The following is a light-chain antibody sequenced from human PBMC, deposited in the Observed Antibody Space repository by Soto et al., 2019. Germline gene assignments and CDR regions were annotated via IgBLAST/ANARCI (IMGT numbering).Light chain of an antibody. CDR2: AAS. CDR3: QQYDSYPLT. Sequence: DIQMTQSPSSLSASVGDRVTITCRTSQSVSNYLNWYQQKSGKAPKLLIYAASTLQTGVPSRFSGSGSGTEFTLTISGLQPDDFASYYCQQYDSYPLTFGGGTKVDIK. CDR1: QSVSNY. J-gene: IGKJ4*01. V-gene: IGKV1-39*01.